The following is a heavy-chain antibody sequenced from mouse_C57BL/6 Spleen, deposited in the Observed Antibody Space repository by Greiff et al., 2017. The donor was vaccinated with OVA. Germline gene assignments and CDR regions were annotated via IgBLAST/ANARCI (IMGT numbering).Heavy chain of an antibody. J-gene: IGHJ4*01. V-gene: IGHV1-39*01. D-gene: IGHD1-1*01. CDR2: INPNYGTT. CDR1: GYSFTDYN. Sequence: VHVKQSGPELVKPGASVKISCKASGYSFTDYNMNWVKQSNGKSLEWIGVINPNYGTTSYNQKFKGKATLTVDQSSSTAYMQLNSLTSEDSAVYYCASPYYGSSYDAMDYWGQGTSVTVSS. CDR3: ASPYYGSSYDAMDY.